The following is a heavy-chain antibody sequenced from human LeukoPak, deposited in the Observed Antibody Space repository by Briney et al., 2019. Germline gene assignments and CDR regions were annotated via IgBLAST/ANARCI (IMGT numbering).Heavy chain of an antibody. J-gene: IGHJ4*02. CDR2: IKHDGSDH. V-gene: IGHV3-7*01. CDR1: GFTFGSYW. D-gene: IGHD3-9*01. Sequence: PGGSLRLSCVGSGFTFGSYWMSWVRQAPGKGLEWVANIKHDGSDHYYADSVAGRFTIPRDKAKNSLYLEMSSLRAEDAAVYFCVRHPGSYNVLTGYSYYFDYWGQGTLVTVSS. CDR3: VRHPGSYNVLTGYSYYFDY.